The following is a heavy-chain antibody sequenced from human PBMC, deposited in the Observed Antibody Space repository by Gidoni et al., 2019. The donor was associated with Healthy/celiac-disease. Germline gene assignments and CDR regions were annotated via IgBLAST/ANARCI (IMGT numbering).Heavy chain of an antibody. Sequence: EVQLVQSGAAVKKPGGSLTVSCKGSAYSFTSSWIGWVRQMPGKVLEWRGIIYPGDSDTRYSPSFQGQVTISADKSISTAYLQWSSLKASDTAMYYCARLQRYNWNYIDYWGQGTLVTVSS. V-gene: IGHV5-51*01. CDR2: IYPGDSDT. J-gene: IGHJ4*02. CDR3: ARLQRYNWNYIDY. CDR1: AYSFTSSW. D-gene: IGHD1-20*01.